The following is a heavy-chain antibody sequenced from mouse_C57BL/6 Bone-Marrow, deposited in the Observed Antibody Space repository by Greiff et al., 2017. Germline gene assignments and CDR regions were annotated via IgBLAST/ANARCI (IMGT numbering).Heavy chain of an antibody. CDR1: GFTFSSYA. J-gene: IGHJ2*01. Sequence: EVQLVESGGGLVKPGGSLKLSCAASGFTFSSYAMSWVRQTPEKRLEWVATISDGGSYTYYPDNVKGRFTISRDNDKNNLYLQMSHLKSEDTAMYYCARSLGWLLPFDYWGQGTTLTVSS. CDR3: ARSLGWLLPFDY. CDR2: ISDGGSYT. V-gene: IGHV5-4*01. D-gene: IGHD2-3*01.